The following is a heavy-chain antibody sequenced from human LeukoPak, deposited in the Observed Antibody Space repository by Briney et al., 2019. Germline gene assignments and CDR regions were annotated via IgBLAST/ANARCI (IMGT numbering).Heavy chain of an antibody. CDR2: IYSGGRT. V-gene: IGHV3-66*01. CDR3: ARVWYTSSWYLDY. Sequence: PGGSLRLSCAASGFTVSSNYMSWVRQAPGKGLEWVSVIYSGGRTYYADSVKGRFTISRDNSKNTLYLQMNSLRAEDTAVYYCARVWYTSSWYLDYWGQGTLVTVSS. J-gene: IGHJ4*02. CDR1: GFTVSSNY. D-gene: IGHD6-13*01.